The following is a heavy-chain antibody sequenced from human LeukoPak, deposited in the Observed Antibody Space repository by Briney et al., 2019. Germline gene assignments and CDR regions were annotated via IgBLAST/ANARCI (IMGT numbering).Heavy chain of an antibody. D-gene: IGHD3-22*01. CDR3: ARGYYDSGGYYGEFAN. Sequence: SETLSLTCTVSGGSISSSYWSWLRQPAGKGLEWIGRIYGSGSTDYNPSLRSRITMSGDASRNKFSLKVTSVTAADTAVYFCARGYYDSGGYYGEFANWGQGTLVTVSS. J-gene: IGHJ4*02. CDR2: IYGSGST. CDR1: GGSISSSY. V-gene: IGHV4-4*07.